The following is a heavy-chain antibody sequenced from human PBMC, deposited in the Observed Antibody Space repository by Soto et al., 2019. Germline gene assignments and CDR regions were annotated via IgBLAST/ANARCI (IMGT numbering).Heavy chain of an antibody. CDR3: ARGVLRYFDWLLSPGFDY. D-gene: IGHD3-9*01. Sequence: LSLTCTVPGGSISSSSYYWGWIRQPPGKGLEWIGSIYYSGSTYYNPSLKSRVTISVDTSKNQFSLKLSSVTAADTAVYYCARGVLRYFDWLLSPGFDYWGQGTLVTVSS. V-gene: IGHV4-39*01. CDR1: GGSISSSSYY. CDR2: IYYSGST. J-gene: IGHJ4*02.